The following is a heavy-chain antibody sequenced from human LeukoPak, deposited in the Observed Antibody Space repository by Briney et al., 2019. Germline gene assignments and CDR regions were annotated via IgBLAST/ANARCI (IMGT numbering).Heavy chain of an antibody. CDR3: ARINSWDLLGSYYYHMDV. CDR2: IYYGGST. D-gene: IGHD3-10*01. CDR1: SGFISNYY. V-gene: IGHV4-59*01. Sequence: SETLSLTCTVSSGFISNYYWSWLRQSPGKGLEWIGYIYYGGSTNYNPSHKSRVTISLDTSKNQFSLNLTSVTAADTAVYYCARINSWDLLGSYYYHMDVWGKGTTVTVSS. J-gene: IGHJ6*03.